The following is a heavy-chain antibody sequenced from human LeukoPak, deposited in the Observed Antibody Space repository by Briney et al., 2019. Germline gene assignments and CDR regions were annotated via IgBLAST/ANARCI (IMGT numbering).Heavy chain of an antibody. CDR1: GGSISCGDYY. Sequence: SQTLSLTCTVSGGSISCGDYYWSWIRQPPGKGLEWIGYIYYSGSTYYNPSLKSRVTISVDTSKNQFSLKLSSVTAADTAVYYCARVLSPYSSSSRPFDYWGQGTLVTVSS. V-gene: IGHV4-30-4*08. D-gene: IGHD6-13*01. CDR2: IYYSGST. J-gene: IGHJ4*02. CDR3: ARVLSPYSSSSRPFDY.